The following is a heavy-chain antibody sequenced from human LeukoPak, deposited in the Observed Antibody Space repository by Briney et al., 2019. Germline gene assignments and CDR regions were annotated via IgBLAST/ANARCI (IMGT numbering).Heavy chain of an antibody. D-gene: IGHD3-22*01. V-gene: IGHV3-74*01. CDR1: GFTFSSYW. Sequence: GGSLRLSCAASGFTFSSYWMHSVRQAPGKGLVWVSRINSDGSSTSYADSVKGRFTISRDNAKNTLYLQMNSLRAEDTAVYYCAREGTEDSSGYYYLDYWGQGTLVTVSS. J-gene: IGHJ4*02. CDR3: AREGTEDSSGYYYLDY. CDR2: INSDGSST.